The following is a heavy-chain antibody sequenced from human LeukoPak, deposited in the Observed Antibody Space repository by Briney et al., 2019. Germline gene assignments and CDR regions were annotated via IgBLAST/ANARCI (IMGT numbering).Heavy chain of an antibody. V-gene: IGHV3-66*03. CDR1: GFTVSSNY. CDR2: IYRCGNT. CDR3: AKPRAVVVAASFDY. Sequence: GGSLRLSCAASGFTVSSNYMRWVRQAPGKGLEWVSVIYRCGNTHYADSVKGRFTISRDNSKNTLYLQMNSLRAEDTAVYYCAKPRAVVVAASFDYWGQGTLVTVSS. J-gene: IGHJ4*02. D-gene: IGHD2-15*01.